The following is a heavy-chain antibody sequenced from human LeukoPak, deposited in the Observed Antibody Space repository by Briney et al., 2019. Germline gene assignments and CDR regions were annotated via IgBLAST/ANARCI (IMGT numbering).Heavy chain of an antibody. Sequence: GVSLRLSCAASGFTFSTYWTSWVRQAPGKGLEWVANIKQDGSDKYYVDSVKGRFTISRDNAKNSLFLQMNSLRAEGTAVYYCARVRCSSNSCFPDYWGQGTLVTVSS. J-gene: IGHJ4*02. D-gene: IGHD2-2*01. CDR1: GFTFSTYW. CDR2: IKQDGSDK. CDR3: ARVRCSSNSCFPDY. V-gene: IGHV3-7*01.